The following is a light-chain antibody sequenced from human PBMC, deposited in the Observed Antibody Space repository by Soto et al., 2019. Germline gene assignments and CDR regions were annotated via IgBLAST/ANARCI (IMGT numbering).Light chain of an antibody. V-gene: IGKV1-5*03. CDR1: QTISSW. Sequence: DIQITQSPSTLSGSVGDRVTITCRASQTISSWLAWYQQTPGKAPKLLIYKASTLKSGVPSRFRGSGSGTEFTLTISRLQPDDFETYYCQHYNSYSEAFGQGTKVEIK. CDR3: QHYNSYSEA. CDR2: KAS. J-gene: IGKJ1*01.